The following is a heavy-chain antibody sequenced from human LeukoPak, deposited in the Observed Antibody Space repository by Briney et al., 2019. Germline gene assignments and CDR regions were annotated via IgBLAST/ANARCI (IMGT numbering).Heavy chain of an antibody. D-gene: IGHD2-15*01. CDR1: GFTFTDYG. V-gene: IGHV3-30*18. J-gene: IGHJ6*03. CDR2: ISYDGTNK. CDR3: VKDQAYCTGGNCYYYFYYLDV. Sequence: PGGSLRLSCEASGFTFTDYGMHWVRQAPGKGLEWVAVISYDGTNKYYSDSVKGRFTISRDNSKNTLYLQMNSVRAEDTAVYYCVKDQAYCTGGNCYYYFYYLDVWGKGTTVTVSS.